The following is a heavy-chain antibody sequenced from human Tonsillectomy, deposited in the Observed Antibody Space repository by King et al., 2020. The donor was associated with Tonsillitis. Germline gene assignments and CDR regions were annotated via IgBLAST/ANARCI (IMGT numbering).Heavy chain of an antibody. V-gene: IGHV3-23*01. CDR1: GVTFSTYA. CDR3: AKSPYDFWSGGLYYAMDV. D-gene: IGHD3-3*01. J-gene: IGHJ6*02. Sequence: GGGGGGPGGSLRLSCAASGVTFSTYAMTWVRQAPGKGLEWVSVMSGAGARTYHADSVKGRFTISRDNSKNTLYLQMKSLRAEDTAVYYCAKSPYDFWSGGLYYAMDVWGQGTTVTVSS. CDR2: MSGAGART.